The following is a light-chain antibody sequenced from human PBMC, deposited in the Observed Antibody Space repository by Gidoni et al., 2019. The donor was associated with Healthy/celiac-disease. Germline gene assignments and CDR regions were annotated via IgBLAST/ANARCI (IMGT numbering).Light chain of an antibody. Sequence: QSALTQPAPLSGSPGQSITIACTGTSSDVGGYNYVSWYQQHPGKAPKLMIYDVSNRPSGVSNRFSGSKSGNTASLTISGLQAEEEADYYCSSYTSSGDGVFGGGTKLTVL. CDR3: SSYTSSGDGV. V-gene: IGLV2-14*01. J-gene: IGLJ3*02. CDR1: SSDVGGYNY. CDR2: DVS.